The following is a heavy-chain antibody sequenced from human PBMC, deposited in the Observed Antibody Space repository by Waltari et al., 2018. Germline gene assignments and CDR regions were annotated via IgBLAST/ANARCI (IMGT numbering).Heavy chain of an antibody. Sequence: QVQLVESGGGLVQPGRSLRLSCAASGFTFISYGIHWFRQAPGKGLEWVAVISYDGSNKYYADSVKGRFTISRDNSKNTLDLQMNSLRAEDTAVYYCAKDSSGYFYYFDYWGQGTLVTVSS. J-gene: IGHJ4*02. CDR2: ISYDGSNK. CDR3: AKDSSGYFYYFDY. V-gene: IGHV3-30*18. D-gene: IGHD3-22*01. CDR1: GFTFISYG.